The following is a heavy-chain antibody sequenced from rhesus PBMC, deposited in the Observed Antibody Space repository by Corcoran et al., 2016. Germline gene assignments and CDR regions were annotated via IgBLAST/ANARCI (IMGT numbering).Heavy chain of an antibody. CDR3: ASTVAATPAFDF. CDR1: GGSISSSY. Sequence: QVQLQESGPGLVKPSETLSVTCAVSGGSISSSYWSWIRQAPGKGLEWIGYIYGSGSSTNSNPSLKSRVTLSVDTSKNQLSLKLSSVTTADTAVYYCASTVAATPAFDFWGQGLRVTVSS. CDR2: IYGSGSST. D-gene: IGHD4-29*01. J-gene: IGHJ3*01. V-gene: IGHV4-169*01.